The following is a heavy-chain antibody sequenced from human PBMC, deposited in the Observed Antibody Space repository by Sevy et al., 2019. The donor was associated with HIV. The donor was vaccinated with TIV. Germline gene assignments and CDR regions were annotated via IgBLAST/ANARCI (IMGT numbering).Heavy chain of an antibody. J-gene: IGHJ4*02. D-gene: IGHD5-12*01. CDR2: INPDSGGP. Sequence: ASVKVSCKASGYTFTGYYMHWMRQAPGQGLEWMGWINPDSGGPTYAPKFQGRVTLTRDTSISTAYMDLSRLKSDDTAVYYCVRDDRDGFFAYWGQGTLVTVSS. CDR1: GYTFTGYY. V-gene: IGHV1-2*02. CDR3: VRDDRDGFFAY.